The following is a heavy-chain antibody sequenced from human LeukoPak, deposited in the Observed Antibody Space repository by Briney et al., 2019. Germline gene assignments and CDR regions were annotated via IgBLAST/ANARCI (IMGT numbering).Heavy chain of an antibody. V-gene: IGHV1-69*04. CDR3: ARGYQPEYFDY. CDR2: IIPILGIA. CDR1: GGTFSSYA. J-gene: IGHJ4*02. D-gene: IGHD2/OR15-2a*01. Sequence: GASVKVSCKASGGTFSSYAISWVRQAPGQGLEWMGRIIPILGIANYAQKFRGRVTITADKSTSTAYMELSSLRSEDTAVYYCARGYQPEYFDYWGQGTLVTVSS.